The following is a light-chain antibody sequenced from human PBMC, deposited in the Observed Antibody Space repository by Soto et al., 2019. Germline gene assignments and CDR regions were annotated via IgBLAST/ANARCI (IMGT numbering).Light chain of an antibody. Sequence: EIVLTQSPGTLSLSPGERATLSCRASQSVSSNYLAWYQQKPGQAHRLLIYGASSRATGLPDRFSGSVSGTDFTLTISRLEPENFAVYYCQQYGSSYTFGPGTKVDIK. J-gene: IGKJ3*01. CDR3: QQYGSSYT. V-gene: IGKV3-20*01. CDR1: QSVSSNY. CDR2: GAS.